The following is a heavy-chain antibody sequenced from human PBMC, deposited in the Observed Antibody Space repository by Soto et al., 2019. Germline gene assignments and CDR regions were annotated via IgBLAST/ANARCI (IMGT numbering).Heavy chain of an antibody. CDR3: TRDPPGTGIDY. CDR1: GFTFSSYW. V-gene: IGHV3-74*01. J-gene: IGHJ4*02. CDR2: IKPDGSST. D-gene: IGHD1-1*01. Sequence: GGSLRLSCAVSGFTFSSYWMQWVRQAPGKGLVWVSRIKPDGSSTSYADSVKGRFTISRDNARNTLYLQMISLRAEDTAVYYCTRDPPGTGIDYWGQGTLVTVSS.